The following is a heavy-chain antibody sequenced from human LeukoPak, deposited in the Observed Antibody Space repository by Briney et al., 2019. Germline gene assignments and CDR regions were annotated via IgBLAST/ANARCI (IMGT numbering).Heavy chain of an antibody. CDR1: GGTFSSYA. D-gene: IGHD3-3*01. CDR2: IIPIFGTA. V-gene: IGHV1-69*01. CDR3: ARDDRGYDFWSGYYKPYYFDY. Sequence: ASVKVSCKASGGTFSSYAISWVRQAPGQGLEWMGGIIPIFGTANYAQKLQGRVTITADESTSTAYMELSSLRSEDTAVYYCARDDRGYDFWSGYYKPYYFDYWGQGTLVTVSS. J-gene: IGHJ4*02.